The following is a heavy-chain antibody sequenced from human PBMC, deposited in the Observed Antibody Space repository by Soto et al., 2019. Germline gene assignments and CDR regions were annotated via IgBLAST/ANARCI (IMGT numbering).Heavy chain of an antibody. CDR3: ARGGWSFVY. CDR1: GDSVSSNSDA. J-gene: IGHJ4*02. CDR2: TYYRAKWYN. D-gene: IGHD6-19*01. Sequence: SQTLSLTCAISGDSVSSNSDAWNWIRQSPSRGLEWLGRTYYRAKWYNDYAVSVKSRITINPDTSKNQFSLQLNSVTPEDTAVYCCARGGWSFVYWGQGTLVTVSS. V-gene: IGHV6-1*01.